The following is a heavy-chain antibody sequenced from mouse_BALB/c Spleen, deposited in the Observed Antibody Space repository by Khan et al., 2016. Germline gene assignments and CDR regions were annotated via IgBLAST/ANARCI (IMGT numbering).Heavy chain of an antibody. CDR2: INPGSGGT. CDR3: ARGNYNFLFAMDY. J-gene: IGHJ4*01. Sequence: QVQLQQSGAEMVRPGTSVKVSCKASGYAFTKYLIEWVKQRPGQGLEWIGVINPGSGGTNFNEEFKAKATLTADKSSSAAYMHLSSLTADDSAVYFCARGNYNFLFAMDYWGQGTSVTVSS. D-gene: IGHD2-1*01. V-gene: IGHV1-54*01. CDR1: GYAFTKYL.